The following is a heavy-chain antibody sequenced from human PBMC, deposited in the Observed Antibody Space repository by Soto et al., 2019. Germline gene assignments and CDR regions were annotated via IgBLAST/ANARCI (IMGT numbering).Heavy chain of an antibody. CDR3: VGSYYYGSRSYYQVRAFDI. V-gene: IGHV5-51*01. Sequence: GESLKISCKGLGNSFNNWIGWVRQMPGKGLEWVGIIYPGDSDTRYSPSFQGQVTISADKSIKTAYLQWSSVKASDTAMYYCVGSYYYGSRSYYQVRAFDIWGQGTTVTVSS. CDR2: IYPGDSDT. D-gene: IGHD3-10*01. CDR1: GNSFNNW. J-gene: IGHJ3*02.